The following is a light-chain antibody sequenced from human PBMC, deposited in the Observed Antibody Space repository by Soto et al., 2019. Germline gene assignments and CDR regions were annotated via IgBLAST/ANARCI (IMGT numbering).Light chain of an antibody. CDR2: DVN. CDR3: YSYAGSLTFVM. CDR1: SSDVGAYNY. Sequence: QSVLTQPRSVSGSPGQSVTISCTGTSSDVGAYNYISWYQQHPGKAPKLIIYDVNKRPSGVPDRFSGSKSGNTASLTISGLQAEDEADYYCYSYAGSLTFVMFGGGTKLTVL. V-gene: IGLV2-11*01. J-gene: IGLJ3*02.